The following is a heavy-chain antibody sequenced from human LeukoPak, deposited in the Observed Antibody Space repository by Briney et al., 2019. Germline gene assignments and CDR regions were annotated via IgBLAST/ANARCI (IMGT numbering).Heavy chain of an antibody. J-gene: IGHJ4*02. Sequence: GGSLRLSCAASGFTFSSYSMNWVRQAPGKGLEWVSYISSSSSTIYYADSVKGRFTISRDNAKNSLYLQMNSLRAEDTAVYYCASSLGIAARPGYWGLGTLVTVSS. D-gene: IGHD6-6*01. CDR2: ISSSSSTI. CDR3: ASSLGIAARPGY. V-gene: IGHV3-48*04. CDR1: GFTFSSYS.